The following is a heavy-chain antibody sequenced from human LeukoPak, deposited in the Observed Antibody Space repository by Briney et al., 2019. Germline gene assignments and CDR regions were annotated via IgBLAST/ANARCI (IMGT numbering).Heavy chain of an antibody. J-gene: IGHJ4*02. V-gene: IGHV1-2*02. Sequence: GESVKVSCKASGYTFTGYYMYWVRQAPGQGLEWMGWINPNSGGTNYAQKFQGRATMTRDTSISTAYMELSRLRSDDTAVYYCARGYGDNPDYWGQGTLVTVSS. CDR3: ARGYGDNPDY. CDR2: INPNSGGT. D-gene: IGHD4-17*01. CDR1: GYTFTGYY.